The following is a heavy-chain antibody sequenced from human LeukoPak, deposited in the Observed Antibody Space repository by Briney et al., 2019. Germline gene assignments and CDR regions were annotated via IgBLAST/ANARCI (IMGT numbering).Heavy chain of an antibody. Sequence: ASVKVSCKASGYTLTGYYMNWVRQAPGQGLEWMGWINSDSGFTKYAQKFQGRVTMTRDTSITTVYMDLTRLTSDDTAVYYCARNFDMKGFDPWGQGTLVTVSS. CDR2: INSDSGFT. J-gene: IGHJ5*02. D-gene: IGHD3-9*01. CDR3: ARNFDMKGFDP. V-gene: IGHV1-2*02. CDR1: GYTLTGYY.